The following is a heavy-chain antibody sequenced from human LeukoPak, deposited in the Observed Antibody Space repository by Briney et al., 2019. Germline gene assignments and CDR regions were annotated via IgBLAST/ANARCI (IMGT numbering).Heavy chain of an antibody. J-gene: IGHJ4*02. CDR3: ARGSYDSSGYSLQFDY. D-gene: IGHD3-22*01. CDR2: IIPIFGTA. CDR1: AGTFSIYA. V-gene: IGHV1-69*13. Sequence: ASVTVSFTSSAGTFSIYAISWVRQAPGQGLEWMGGIIPIFGTANYAQKFQGRVTITADESTSTAYMQLSSLRSEDTAVYYCARGSYDSSGYSLQFDYWGQGTLVTVSS.